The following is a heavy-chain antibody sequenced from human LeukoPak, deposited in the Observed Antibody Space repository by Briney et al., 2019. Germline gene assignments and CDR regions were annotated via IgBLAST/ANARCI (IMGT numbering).Heavy chain of an antibody. CDR1: GGSISSYY. CDR3: ARGFSAMVFS. CDR2: TYYRSKWYN. D-gene: IGHD3-10*01. V-gene: IGHV6-1*01. Sequence: PSETLSLTCTVSGGSISSYYWNWIRQSPWRGLEWLGRTYYRSKWYNDYAVSVKSRITINPDTSKNQFSLQLNSVTPEDTAVYYCARGFSAMVFSGGQGTLVTVSS. J-gene: IGHJ4*02.